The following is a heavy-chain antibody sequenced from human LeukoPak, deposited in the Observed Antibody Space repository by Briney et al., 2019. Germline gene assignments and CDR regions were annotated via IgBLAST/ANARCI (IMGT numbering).Heavy chain of an antibody. Sequence: PGGSLRLSCAASGFTVSNNYMSWVRQAPGKGLEWVSVIYSGGSTYYADSVKGRFTFSIDTSKNTLSLQINSLRAEDTAVYYCASLSLGHYWGQGTLVTVSS. D-gene: IGHD6-6*01. CDR3: ASLSLGHY. CDR2: IYSGGST. J-gene: IGHJ4*02. V-gene: IGHV3-53*01. CDR1: GFTVSNNY.